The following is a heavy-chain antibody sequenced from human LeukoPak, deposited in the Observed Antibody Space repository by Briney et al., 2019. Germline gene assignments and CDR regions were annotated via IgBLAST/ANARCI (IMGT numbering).Heavy chain of an antibody. Sequence: PSETLSLTCAVSGYSISSGYYWGWIRQPPGKGLEWIGSIYHSGSTYYNPSLKSRVTISVDTSKNQFSLKLSSVTAADTAVYYCARQRGVAVFDYWGQGTLVTVSS. CDR2: IYHSGST. J-gene: IGHJ4*02. D-gene: IGHD6-19*01. CDR1: GYSISSGYY. V-gene: IGHV4-38-2*01. CDR3: ARQRGVAVFDY.